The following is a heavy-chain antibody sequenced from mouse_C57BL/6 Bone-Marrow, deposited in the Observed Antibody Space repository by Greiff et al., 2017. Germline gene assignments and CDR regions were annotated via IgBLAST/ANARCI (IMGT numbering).Heavy chain of an antibody. CDR1: GFSLTSYG. CDR3: ARNARYYGSSYYYAMDY. D-gene: IGHD1-1*01. CDR2: IWSGGST. Sequence: QVQLQQSGPGLVQPSQSLSITCTVSGFSLTSYGVHWVRQSPGKGLEWLGVIWSGGSTDYNAAFISRLSISKDNSKSQVFFKMNSLQADDTAIYYCARNARYYGSSYYYAMDYWGQGTSVTVSS. V-gene: IGHV2-2*01. J-gene: IGHJ4*01.